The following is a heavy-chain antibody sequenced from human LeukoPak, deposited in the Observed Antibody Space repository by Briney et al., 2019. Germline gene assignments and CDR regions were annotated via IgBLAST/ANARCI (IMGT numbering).Heavy chain of an antibody. Sequence: PGGSLRLSCEVSGFTFSSYWMSWVRQAPGKGLEWVANIKQDGSEKYYVDSVKGRFTISRDNAKNSLYLQMNSLRAEDTAVYYCARDLQFLEWLFDYWGQGTLVTVSS. CDR3: ARDLQFLEWLFDY. D-gene: IGHD3-3*01. J-gene: IGHJ4*02. V-gene: IGHV3-7*01. CDR2: IKQDGSEK. CDR1: GFTFSSYW.